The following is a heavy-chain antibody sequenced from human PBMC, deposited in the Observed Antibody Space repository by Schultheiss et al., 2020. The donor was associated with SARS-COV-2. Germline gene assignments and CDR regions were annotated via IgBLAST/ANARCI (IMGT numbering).Heavy chain of an antibody. J-gene: IGHJ3*02. D-gene: IGHD2-2*01. CDR1: GGSISSGGYY. V-gene: IGHV4-31*03. Sequence: SETLSLTCTVSGGSISSGGYYWSWIRQHPGKGLEWIGYIYYSGSTYYNPSLKSRVTISVDTSKNQFSLKLSSVTAADTAVYYCARDGYCSSTSCYHDAFDIWGQGTTVTVSS. CDR3: ARDGYCSSTSCYHDAFDI. CDR2: IYYSGST.